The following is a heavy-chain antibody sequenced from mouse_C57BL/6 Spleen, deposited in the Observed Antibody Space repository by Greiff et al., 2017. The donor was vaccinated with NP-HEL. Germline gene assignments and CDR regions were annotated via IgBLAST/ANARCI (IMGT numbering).Heavy chain of an antibody. J-gene: IGHJ3*01. D-gene: IGHD1-1*01. CDR2: IYPGDGDT. Sequence: QVQLQQSGAELVKPGASVKISCKASGYAFSSYWMNWVKQRPGKGLEWIGQIYPGDGDTNYNGKFKGKATLTADKSSSTAYMQLSSLTSEDSAVYFCARLYGSSYGAWFAYWGQGTLVTVSA. CDR1: GYAFSSYW. CDR3: ARLYGSSYGAWFAY. V-gene: IGHV1-80*01.